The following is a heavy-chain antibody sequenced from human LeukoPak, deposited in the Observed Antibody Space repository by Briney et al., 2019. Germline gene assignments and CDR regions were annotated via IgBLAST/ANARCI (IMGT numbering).Heavy chain of an antibody. CDR3: ATWAFYHGLDV. V-gene: IGHV3-43*02. Sequence: GGSLRLSCAASGFLFHAFDMYWVRQAPGKGLEWVSRITNDGGKTYYAGSVRGRFTISRDNSQSSLYLQMNSLRTDDAALYYCATWAFYHGLDVWGQGTTVTVSS. CDR1: GFLFHAFD. J-gene: IGHJ6*02. CDR2: ITNDGGKT. D-gene: IGHD1-26*01.